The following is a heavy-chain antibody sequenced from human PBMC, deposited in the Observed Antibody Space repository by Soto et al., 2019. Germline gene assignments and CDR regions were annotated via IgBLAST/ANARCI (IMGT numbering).Heavy chain of an antibody. V-gene: IGHV1-3*01. J-gene: IGHJ4*02. Sequence: EASVKVSCKASGYTFTIYAMHWVLQAPGQRLEWMGWINAGNGNTKYSQKFQGRVTITRDTSASTAYMELSSLRSEDTAVYYCARDPSGSYYYYFDYWGQGTLVTVSS. D-gene: IGHD1-26*01. CDR1: GYTFTIYA. CDR2: INAGNGNT. CDR3: ARDPSGSYYYYFDY.